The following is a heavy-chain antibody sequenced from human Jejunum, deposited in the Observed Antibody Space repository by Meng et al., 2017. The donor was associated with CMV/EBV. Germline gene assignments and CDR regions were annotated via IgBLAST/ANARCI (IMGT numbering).Heavy chain of an antibody. D-gene: IGHD3-9*01. Sequence: TTYNMNWVRQAPGKGLEWVSSISPTSVYRYYADSLQGRFTISRDNANNSVYLQLNSLRAEDTAVYYCARRSCTTMFCESRDAFDVWGQGTMVTVSS. CDR2: ISPTSVYR. V-gene: IGHV3-21*06. CDR3: ARRSCTTMFCESRDAFDV. CDR1: TTYN. J-gene: IGHJ3*01.